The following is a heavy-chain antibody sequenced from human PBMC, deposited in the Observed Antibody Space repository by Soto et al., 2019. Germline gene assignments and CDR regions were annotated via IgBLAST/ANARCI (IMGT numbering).Heavy chain of an antibody. D-gene: IGHD3-22*01. V-gene: IGHV4-34*01. CDR1: GGSFSGYY. CDR3: ARKMPTMIVVVIQNWFDP. CDR2: INHSGST. Sequence: QVQLQQWGAGLLKPSETLSLTCAVYGGSFSGYYWSWIRQPPGKGLEWIGEINHSGSTNYNPSLKSRVTISVDTSKNQFSLKLSSVTAADTAVYYCARKMPTMIVVVIQNWFDPWGQRTLVTVSS. J-gene: IGHJ5*02.